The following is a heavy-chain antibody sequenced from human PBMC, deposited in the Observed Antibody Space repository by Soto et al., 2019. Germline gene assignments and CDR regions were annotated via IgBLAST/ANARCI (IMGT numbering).Heavy chain of an antibody. J-gene: IGHJ6*02. CDR2: IYPSGTT. Sequence: SETLSLTCTVSGGSISSAYWSWIRQPAGKGLEWIGRIYPSGTTNYKPSLRSRLTLSRDASKNQFSLSLRSVTAADTAVYFCARDDYGSAGMDVWGQGTTVTVSS. D-gene: IGHD3-10*01. V-gene: IGHV4-4*07. CDR3: ARDDYGSAGMDV. CDR1: GGSISSAY.